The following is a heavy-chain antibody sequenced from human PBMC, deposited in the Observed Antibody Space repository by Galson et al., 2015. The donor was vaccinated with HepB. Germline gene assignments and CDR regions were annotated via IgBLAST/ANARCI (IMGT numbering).Heavy chain of an antibody. CDR1: GGSFSGYY. V-gene: IGHV4-34*01. Sequence: ETLSLTCAVYGGSFSGYYWTWIRQPPGKGLEWVGEINHRGSTNYNPSLKSRVTISEDKSKNQFSLKLSSVTAADTAVYYCARENSGSYWGDHCYYMDVWGRGTTVTVFS. J-gene: IGHJ6*03. CDR2: INHRGST. D-gene: IGHD1-26*01. CDR3: ARENSGSYWGDHCYYMDV.